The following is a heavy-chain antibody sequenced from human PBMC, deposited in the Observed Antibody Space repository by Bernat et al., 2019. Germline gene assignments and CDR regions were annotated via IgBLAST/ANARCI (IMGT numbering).Heavy chain of an antibody. V-gene: IGHV3-15*01. CDR2: IKSKTDGGTA. Sequence: EVQLVESGGGLVQPGGSLRLACAASAFTVSSNHMSWVRQAPGKGLEWVGRIKSKTDGGTADYAAPVKGRFTISRADSKNTLYLQMNSLKTEDTAVYYCTTEGYSYVDYWGQGTLVTVSS. D-gene: IGHD5-18*01. J-gene: IGHJ4*02. CDR1: AFTVSSNH. CDR3: TTEGYSYVDY.